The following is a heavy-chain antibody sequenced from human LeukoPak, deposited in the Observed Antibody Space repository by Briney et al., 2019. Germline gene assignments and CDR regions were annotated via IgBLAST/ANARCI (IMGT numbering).Heavy chain of an antibody. CDR1: GYTFTSYG. CDR3: ARDPDSSSWYHYYYGMDV. D-gene: IGHD6-13*01. V-gene: IGHV1-18*01. Sequence: ASVKVSCKASGYTFTSYGISWVRQAPGQGLEWMGWISAYNGNTNYAQKLQGRVTMTTDTSTSTAYMELRSLRSDDTAVYYCARDPDSSSWYHYYYGMDVWGQGTTVTVSS. J-gene: IGHJ6*02. CDR2: ISAYNGNT.